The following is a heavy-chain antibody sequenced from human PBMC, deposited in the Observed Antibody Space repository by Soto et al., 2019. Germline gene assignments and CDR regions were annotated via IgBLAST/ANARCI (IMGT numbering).Heavy chain of an antibody. CDR2: INHRGSI. D-gene: IGHD3-9*01. CDR1: GGSFSDYY. V-gene: IGHV4-34*02. J-gene: IGHJ2*01. Sequence: QVQLQQWGAGLLKPSETLSLTCAVSGGSFSDYYWSWIRQPPGEGLEWIGEINHRGSINYNPSLKSRVTISIDTYKNQFSLNLRSVTAADTAVYYCARESYDILTCPPWVWYFDLWGRGAPVTVSS. CDR3: ARESYDILTCPPWVWYFDL.